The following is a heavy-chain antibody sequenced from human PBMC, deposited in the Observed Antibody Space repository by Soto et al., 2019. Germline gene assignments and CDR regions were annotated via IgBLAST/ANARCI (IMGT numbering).Heavy chain of an antibody. CDR2: IDPRDSYV. Sequence: RGVSLMISCTGFGYTFNTFWISWVRQLSGKGLEWMGRIDPRDSYVNNSPSIPRHVTISLDKSITTAYLQWGSLKATDTAMYSCARLFCCTTSCISWFDPWGQGTLVTVSS. D-gene: IGHD1-26*01. CDR3: ARLFCCTTSCISWFDP. J-gene: IGHJ5*02. CDR1: GYTFNTFW. V-gene: IGHV5-10-1*01.